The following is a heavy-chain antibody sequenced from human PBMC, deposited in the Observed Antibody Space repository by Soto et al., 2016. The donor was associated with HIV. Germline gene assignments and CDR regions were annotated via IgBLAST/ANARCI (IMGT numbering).Heavy chain of an antibody. J-gene: IGHJ3*02. V-gene: IGHV3-30*18. Sequence: VQLVESGGGVVQPGRSLKLSCAASGFDFSKYAMHWVRQAPGKGLEWVAMIWFDGSNELYGDSVKGRFTISRDNSKTTLYLQMNSLRTEDTAIYYCSKQNWEKALDIWGQGTMVSVSS. CDR1: GFDFSKYA. CDR2: IWFDGSNE. CDR3: SKQNWEKALDI. D-gene: IGHD7-27*01.